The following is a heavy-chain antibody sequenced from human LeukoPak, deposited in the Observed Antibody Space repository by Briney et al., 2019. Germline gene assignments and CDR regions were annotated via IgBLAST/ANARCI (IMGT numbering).Heavy chain of an antibody. CDR1: GGSISSSSYY. CDR2: IYYRGST. V-gene: IGHV4-39*01. D-gene: IGHD2-15*01. CDR3: ARHIVVVVAATYFEG. J-gene: IGHJ4*02. Sequence: SETLSLTCTVSGGSISSSSYYWGWIRQPPGKGLEWIGSIYYRGSTYYNPSLKTRVTISVDTSKNQFSLKLSSVTAADTAVYYCARHIVVVVAATYFEGWGKGTLVTVSS.